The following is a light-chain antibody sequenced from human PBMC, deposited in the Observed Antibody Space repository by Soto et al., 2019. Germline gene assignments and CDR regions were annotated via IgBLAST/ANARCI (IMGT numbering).Light chain of an antibody. CDR2: GAS. CDR3: QQYNNWPGT. J-gene: IGKJ1*01. CDR1: QSISRN. V-gene: IGKV3-15*01. Sequence: EIVMTQSPVILSVSPGERATLSCRASQSISRNVAWYQQKPGQAPRLLIDGASSRATGIPARFSGSGSGTEFTLTISSLQSEDFAIYYCQQYNNWPGTFGQGTKVEIK.